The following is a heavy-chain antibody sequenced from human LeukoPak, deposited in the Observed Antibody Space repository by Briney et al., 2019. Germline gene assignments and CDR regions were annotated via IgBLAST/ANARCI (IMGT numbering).Heavy chain of an antibody. D-gene: IGHD3-10*01. CDR3: ARESASGSGSYSLAFDI. Sequence: SETLSLTCTVSGGSISSYYWSWIRQPPGKGLEWIGYIYYSGSTNYNPSLKSRVTISVDTSKNQFSLKLSSVTAADTAVYYCARESASGSGSYSLAFDIWGQGTMVTVSS. J-gene: IGHJ3*02. CDR1: GGSISSYY. CDR2: IYYSGST. V-gene: IGHV4-59*01.